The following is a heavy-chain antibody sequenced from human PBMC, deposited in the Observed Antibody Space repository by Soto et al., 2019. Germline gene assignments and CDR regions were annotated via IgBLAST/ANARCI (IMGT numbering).Heavy chain of an antibody. CDR1: GGSFSGYY. Sequence: TSETLSLTCAVYGGSFSGYYWSWIRQPPGKGLEWIGEINHSGSTNYNPSLKSRVTISVDTSKNQFSLKLSSVTAADTAVYYCARGKAVAGTGYFDYWGQGTTVTVSS. D-gene: IGHD6-19*01. V-gene: IGHV4-34*01. J-gene: IGHJ4*02. CDR2: INHSGST. CDR3: ARGKAVAGTGYFDY.